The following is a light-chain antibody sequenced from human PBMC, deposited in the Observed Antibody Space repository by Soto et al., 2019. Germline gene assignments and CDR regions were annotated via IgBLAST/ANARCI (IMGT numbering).Light chain of an antibody. V-gene: IGKV3-11*01. CDR1: QRVSSS. CDR2: DAS. Sequence: DIVLTQSPATLSLSPGERATLSCRASQRVSSSLAWYQQKPGQTPRLLIYDASNRATGIPARFNGSGCGTDFTLTVSSLEPEDFAVYYCQQRSNWPLTFGGWTKVEIK. CDR3: QQRSNWPLT. J-gene: IGKJ4*01.